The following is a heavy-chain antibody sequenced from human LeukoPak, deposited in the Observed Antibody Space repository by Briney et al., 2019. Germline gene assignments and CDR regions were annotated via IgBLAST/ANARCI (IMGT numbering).Heavy chain of an antibody. V-gene: IGHV4-4*02. CDR1: GGSITSANW. Sequence: SETLSLTCAVSGGSITSANWWSWVRQSPGKGLEWIGEIYHTGNTNYNPSLNSRVSISLDTSKNQFSLRLTSVTAADTAVYYCARASLKGGSYYYYMDVWGKGTTVTISS. J-gene: IGHJ6*03. CDR2: IYHTGNT. CDR3: ARASLKGGSYYYYMDV.